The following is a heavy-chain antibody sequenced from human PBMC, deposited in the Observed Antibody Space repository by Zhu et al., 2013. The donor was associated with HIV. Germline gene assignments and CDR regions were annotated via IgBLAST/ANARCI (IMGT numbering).Heavy chain of an antibody. CDR2: INPNSGGT. Sequence: QVQLXQSGAEVKKPGASVKVSCKASGYSFIGYYIHWVRQVPGQGLEWMGWINPNSGGTKYAQKFQGRVTMTRDTSISTAYMELTRLTSDDTAVYYCARDRNDIAVTGSWYFDLWGRGTLVTVSS. CDR3: ARDRNDIAVTGSWYFDL. V-gene: IGHV1-2*02. CDR1: GYSFIGYY. D-gene: IGHD6-19*01. J-gene: IGHJ2*01.